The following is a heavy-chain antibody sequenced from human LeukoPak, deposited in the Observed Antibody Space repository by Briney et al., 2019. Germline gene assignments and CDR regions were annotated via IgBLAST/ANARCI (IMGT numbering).Heavy chain of an antibody. J-gene: IGHJ5*02. CDR1: GGSISSYY. V-gene: IGHV4-59*01. CDR3: ARARPEGYYYGSGSYYNGFDP. D-gene: IGHD3-10*01. Sequence: SETLSLTCTVSGGSISSYYWSWIRQPPGKGLEWIGYIYYSGSTNYNPSLKSRVTISVDTSKNQFSLKLSSVTAADTAVYYCARARPEGYYYGSGSYYNGFDPWGQGTLVTVSS. CDR2: IYYSGST.